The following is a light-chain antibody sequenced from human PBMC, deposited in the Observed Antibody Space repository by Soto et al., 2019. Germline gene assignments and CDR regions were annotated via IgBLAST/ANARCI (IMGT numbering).Light chain of an antibody. J-gene: IGKJ5*01. CDR1: QGISSG. CDR2: TAS. V-gene: IGKV1-9*01. CDR3: QQRSRYPIT. Sequence: DIQLTQSPSFLSASVGDRITITCRASQGISSGLAWYQQKPGKAPKLLIHTASTLQSGVPSRFSGSGSGTEFTLASSSLQPEELAAYYCQQRSRYPITFGQGTRLEIK.